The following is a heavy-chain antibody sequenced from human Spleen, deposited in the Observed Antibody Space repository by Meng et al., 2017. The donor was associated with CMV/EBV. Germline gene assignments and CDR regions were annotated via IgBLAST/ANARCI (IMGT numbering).Heavy chain of an antibody. CDR1: GFSFSNYG. Sequence: GESLKISCVASGFSFSNYGMHWVRQAPGKGLEWVSFIRYDESSKYYADSVKGRFTISRDNSKNTLYLQMNSLRAEDTAVYYCAKDHRGYTGIYNWGQGTLVTVSS. D-gene: IGHD5-18*01. CDR2: IRYDESSK. J-gene: IGHJ4*02. CDR3: AKDHRGYTGIYN. V-gene: IGHV3-30*02.